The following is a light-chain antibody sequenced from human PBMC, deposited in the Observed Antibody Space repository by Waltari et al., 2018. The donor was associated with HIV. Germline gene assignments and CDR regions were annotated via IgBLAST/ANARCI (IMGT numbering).Light chain of an antibody. CDR2: KDS. CDR3: QSADSTGTLGV. Sequence: SYELAQPPSVSVSLGQTARLTCSRDALPRQFAYWYQQQPGQAPIVVIYKDSERPSGIPERFSGFISGTTATLTISAVQAEDEADYYCQSADSTGTLGVFGGGTRLTV. CDR1: ALPRQF. V-gene: IGLV3-25*03. J-gene: IGLJ2*01.